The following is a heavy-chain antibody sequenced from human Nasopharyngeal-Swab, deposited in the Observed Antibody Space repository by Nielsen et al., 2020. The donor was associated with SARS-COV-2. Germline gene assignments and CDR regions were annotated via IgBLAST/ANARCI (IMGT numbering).Heavy chain of an antibody. D-gene: IGHD6-19*01. J-gene: IGHJ3*02. V-gene: IGHV1-3*01. CDR2: INAGNGNT. CDR3: ARGSYSSGWHTTDDAFDI. CDR1: GYTFTSYA. Sequence: ASVKVSCEASGYTFTSYAMHWVRQAPGQRLEWMGWINAGNGNTKYSQKFQGRVTITRDTSASTAYMELSSLRSEDTAVYYCARGSYSSGWHTTDDAFDIWGQGTMVTVSS.